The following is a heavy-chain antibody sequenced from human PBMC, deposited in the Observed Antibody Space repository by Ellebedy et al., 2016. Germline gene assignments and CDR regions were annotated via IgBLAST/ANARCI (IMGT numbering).Heavy chain of an antibody. V-gene: IGHV4-34*01. CDR3: ARGFASIFGYMDV. Sequence: SETLSLTXAVYGGSFSGYYWSWIRQPPGKGLEWIGEINHSGSTNYNPSLKSRVTISVDTSKNQFSLKLSSVTAADTAVYYCARGFASIFGYMDVWGKGTTVTVSS. CDR1: GGSFSGYY. J-gene: IGHJ6*03. D-gene: IGHD3-3*01. CDR2: INHSGST.